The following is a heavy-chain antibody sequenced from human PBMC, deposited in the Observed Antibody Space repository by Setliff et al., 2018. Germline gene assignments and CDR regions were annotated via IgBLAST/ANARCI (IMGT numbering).Heavy chain of an antibody. Sequence: SETLSLTCAVYGGSFSGYYWGWIRQPPGKGLEWIGEINHSGSTNYNPSLKSRVTISVDTSKNQFSLKLSSVTAADTAVYYCARSPITIFGVVLHPLDYWGQGTLVTVSS. D-gene: IGHD3-3*01. V-gene: IGHV4-34*01. CDR2: INHSGST. J-gene: IGHJ4*02. CDR1: GGSFSGYY. CDR3: ARSPITIFGVVLHPLDY.